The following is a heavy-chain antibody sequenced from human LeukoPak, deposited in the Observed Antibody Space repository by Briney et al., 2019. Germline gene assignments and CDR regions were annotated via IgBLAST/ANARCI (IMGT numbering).Heavy chain of an antibody. J-gene: IGHJ6*02. CDR1: GGSINSYY. Sequence: SETLSLTCTVSGGSINSYYWSWIRQPPGKGLEWIGYIYYSGSTNYNPSLKSRVTISVGTSKNQFSLKLSSVTAADTAVYYCARDPPSYGSGSYGMDVWGQGTTVTVSS. V-gene: IGHV4-59*01. CDR3: ARDPPSYGSGSYGMDV. CDR2: IYYSGST. D-gene: IGHD3-10*01.